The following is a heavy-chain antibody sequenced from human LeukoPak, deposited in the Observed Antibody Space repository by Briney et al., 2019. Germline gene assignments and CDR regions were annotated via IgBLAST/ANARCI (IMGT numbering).Heavy chain of an antibody. CDR1: GGSISSYY. V-gene: IGHV4-59*01. Sequence: SETLSLTCTVSGGSISSYYWSWIRQPPGKGLEWIGYIYYSGSTNYNPSLKSRVTISVDTSKSQFSLKLSSVTAADTAVYYCARGPGYCSGGSCDDFDYWGQGTLVTVSS. D-gene: IGHD2-15*01. CDR3: ARGPGYCSGGSCDDFDY. CDR2: IYYSGST. J-gene: IGHJ4*02.